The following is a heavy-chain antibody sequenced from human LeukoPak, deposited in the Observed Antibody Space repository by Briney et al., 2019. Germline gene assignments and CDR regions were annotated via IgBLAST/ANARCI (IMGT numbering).Heavy chain of an antibody. V-gene: IGHV1-2*06. CDR2: INPNSGGT. D-gene: IGHD6-13*01. CDR3: ARDFPTSIAAAGTDY. J-gene: IGHJ4*02. Sequence: ASVKVSCKASGYTFTGYYMHWVRQAPGQGLEWMGRINPNSGGTNYAQKFQGRVTMTRDTSISTAYMELSRLRSDDTAVYYRARDFPTSIAAAGTDYWGQGTLVTVSS. CDR1: GYTFTGYY.